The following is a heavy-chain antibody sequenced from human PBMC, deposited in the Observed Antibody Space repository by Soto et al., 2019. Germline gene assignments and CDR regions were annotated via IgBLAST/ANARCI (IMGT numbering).Heavy chain of an antibody. CDR1: HVPLNPFQ. V-gene: IGHV3-23*01. J-gene: IGHJ5*01. CDR2: INGDSSRT. CDR3: VHGGWFAF. Sequence: PGGSLRLSCAVPHVPLNPFQMTCVRYSQERELEWVSFINGDSSRTYYSDAVKGSFTDSRDNSQHTLYLQMNSLRVEVIVVYAGVHGGWFAFWGRGTPVTVSS.